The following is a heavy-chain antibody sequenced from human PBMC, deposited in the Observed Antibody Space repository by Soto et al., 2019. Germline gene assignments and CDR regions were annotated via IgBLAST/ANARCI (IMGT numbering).Heavy chain of an antibody. D-gene: IGHD3-10*01. V-gene: IGHV4-30-4*01. J-gene: IGHJ4*02. CDR3: ARGPTSDKVDY. Sequence: QVQLQESGPGLVKPSQTLSLTCTVSGGSINSADYYWSWIRQPPGEGLEWIGHIYDSGKTYTNPSLQSQVTMSVDTSKTQFSLSLTSVTAADTAVYYCARGPTSDKVDYWGQGTLVTVSS. CDR1: GGSINSADYY. CDR2: IYDSGKT.